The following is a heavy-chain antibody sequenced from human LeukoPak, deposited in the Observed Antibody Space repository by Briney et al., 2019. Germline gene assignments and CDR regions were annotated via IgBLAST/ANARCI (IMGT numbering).Heavy chain of an antibody. CDR2: IDYSGST. V-gene: IGHV4-39*07. CDR1: GGSISSSDYY. Sequence: SETLSLTCTVSGGSISSSDYYWGWIRQPPGQGLEWIGSIDYSGSTYSNPSLKSRVTILIDTSKNQFSLKLSSVTAADTAVYYCARALGGFGADFDFWGQGTLVTVSS. D-gene: IGHD3-10*01. J-gene: IGHJ4*02. CDR3: ARALGGFGADFDF.